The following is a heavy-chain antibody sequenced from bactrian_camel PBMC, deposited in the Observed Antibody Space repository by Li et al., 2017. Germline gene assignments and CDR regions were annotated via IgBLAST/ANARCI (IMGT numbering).Heavy chain of an antibody. Sequence: DVQLVESGGGSVQAGGSLRLSCAISGRSNENYFLAWFRQPPGKEREGVAAMYTGFGGGNIYYDDSVKGRFTISQDNSKNTLFLQMNVLRPEDTAMYYCASGPWGYCTRTKWEGGMNNWGKGTQVTVS. D-gene: IGHD1*01. J-gene: IGHJ7*01. V-gene: IGHV3S32*01. CDR2: MYTGFGGGNI. CDR1: GRSNENYF.